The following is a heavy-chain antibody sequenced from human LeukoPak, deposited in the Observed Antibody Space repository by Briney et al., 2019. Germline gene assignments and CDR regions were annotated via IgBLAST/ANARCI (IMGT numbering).Heavy chain of an antibody. D-gene: IGHD6-13*01. CDR1: GGSISSSSYY. CDR3: AFPKGIAAADDAFDI. CDR2: IYYSGST. Sequence: PSETLSLTCTVSGGSISSSSYYWGWIRQPPGKGLEWIGSIYYSGSTYYNPSLKSRVTISVDTSKNQFSLKLSSVTAADTAVYYCAFPKGIAAADDAFDIWGQGTMVTVSS. V-gene: IGHV4-39*01. J-gene: IGHJ3*02.